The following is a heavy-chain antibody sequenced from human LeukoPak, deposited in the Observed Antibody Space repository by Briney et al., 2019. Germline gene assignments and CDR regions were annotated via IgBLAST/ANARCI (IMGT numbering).Heavy chain of an antibody. V-gene: IGHV3-23*01. CDR1: GFLFNNYG. J-gene: IGHJ5*02. D-gene: IGHD3-22*01. CDR3: AKGGSSGYFLDL. Sequence: PGGSLRLSCAASGFLFNNYGLGWVRQAPGKGLEWVAAISNDGGGTTYADFVKGRFTISRDNSKNTLFLHMNSLRAEDTDLYYCAKGGSSGYFLDLWGQGTLVTVSS. CDR2: ISNDGGGT.